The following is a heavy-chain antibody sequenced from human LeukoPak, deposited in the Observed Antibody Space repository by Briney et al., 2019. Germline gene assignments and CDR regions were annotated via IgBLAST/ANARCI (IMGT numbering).Heavy chain of an antibody. CDR1: GGSFSNYY. Sequence: SETLSLTCTVSGGSFSNYYWSWIRQPPGKGLEWIGSSHHAGRTYYNPSLNSRVTISLDTSKNQFSLKLTSVTAADTALYFCSRDHWDLSDSSPTDYWGQGALVTVS. V-gene: IGHV4-59*04. J-gene: IGHJ4*02. CDR2: SHHAGRT. CDR3: SRDHWDLSDSSPTDY. D-gene: IGHD5-24*01.